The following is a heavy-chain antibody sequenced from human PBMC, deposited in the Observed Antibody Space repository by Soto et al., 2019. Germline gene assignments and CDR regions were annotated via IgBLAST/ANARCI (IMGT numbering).Heavy chain of an antibody. Sequence: SVKVSCKASGATFSSFAFSWVRQAPGQGLEWMGVIIPIFDTIKFAQKFQGRVTFTADESTGTAYMELSSLTSEDTAVYYCASPLKWSGYHIAFDYWGQGTLVTVSS. V-gene: IGHV1-69*13. CDR3: ASPLKWSGYHIAFDY. D-gene: IGHD3-3*01. CDR2: IIPIFDTI. CDR1: GATFSSFA. J-gene: IGHJ4*02.